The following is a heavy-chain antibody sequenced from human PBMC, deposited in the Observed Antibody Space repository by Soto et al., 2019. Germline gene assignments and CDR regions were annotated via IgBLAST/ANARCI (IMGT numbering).Heavy chain of an antibody. D-gene: IGHD3-10*01. J-gene: IGHJ5*02. V-gene: IGHV4-39*01. CDR1: VGSISSSSYY. CDR2: IYYSGST. CDR3: ARQSYGSGSYSNWFDP. Sequence: SETLSLTCTVSVGSISSSSYYWGWIRQPPGKGLEWIGSIYYSGSTYYNPSLKSRVTISVDTSKNQFSLKLSSVTAADTAVYYCARQSYGSGSYSNWFDPWGQGTLVTVSS.